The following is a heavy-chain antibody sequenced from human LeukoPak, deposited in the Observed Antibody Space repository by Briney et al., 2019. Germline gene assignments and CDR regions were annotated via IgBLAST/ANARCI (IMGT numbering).Heavy chain of an antibody. CDR3: ARAYSGSYVDY. D-gene: IGHD1-26*01. J-gene: IGHJ4*02. V-gene: IGHV3-66*01. CDR2: IYSGGST. Sequence: GGSLRLSCAASGFTVSSNYMSWVRQAPGKGLECVSVIYSGGSTYYADSVKGRFIISRDNSKNTIYLQMNSLRAEDTAVYYCARAYSGSYVDYWGQGTLVTVSP. CDR1: GFTVSSNY.